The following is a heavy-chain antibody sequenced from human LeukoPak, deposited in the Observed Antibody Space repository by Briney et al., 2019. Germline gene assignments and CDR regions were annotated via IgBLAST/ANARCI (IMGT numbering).Heavy chain of an antibody. J-gene: IGHJ4*02. D-gene: IGHD1-7*01. CDR3: ARKLELRGFSDY. CDR2: ISSSGTYI. V-gene: IGHV3-21*01. CDR1: GFTFSDSN. Sequence: PGGSLRLSCAVSGFTFSDSNMNWVRQAPGKGLEWVSSISSSGTYIYYADSVQGRFTISRDSAKNSLYLQMNSLRAEDTAVSYRARKLELRGFSDYWGRGTLVTVSS.